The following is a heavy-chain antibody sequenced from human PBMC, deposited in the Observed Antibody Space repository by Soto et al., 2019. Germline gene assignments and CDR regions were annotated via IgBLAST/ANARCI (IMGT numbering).Heavy chain of an antibody. V-gene: IGHV1-18*01. CDR3: ARPPMGSFGELSWFDP. CDR1: GYNFTSYG. Sequence: QVQLVQSGAEVKRPGASVKVSCKASGYNFTSYGISWVRQAPGQGREWMGWIRADNGNTNYAQKFRGRVTMTTDTSTSTAYMELRSLKSDDTAVYYCARPPMGSFGELSWFDPWGQGTLVTVSS. CDR2: IRADNGNT. J-gene: IGHJ5*02. D-gene: IGHD3-10*01.